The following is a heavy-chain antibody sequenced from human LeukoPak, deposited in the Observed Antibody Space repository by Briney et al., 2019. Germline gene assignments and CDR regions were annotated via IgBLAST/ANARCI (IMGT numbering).Heavy chain of an antibody. J-gene: IGHJ5*02. CDR3: AKQFVDI. CDR2: ISGSGDYT. CDR1: GFTFSSYA. V-gene: IGHV3-23*01. Sequence: GGSLRLSCAASGFTFSSYAMSWVRQAPGKGLEWVSTISGSGDYTYYADCVKGRFSISRDNSKNTLHLQMNSLSAEDTAVYYCAKQFVDIWGQGTLVIVTS. D-gene: IGHD5-24*01.